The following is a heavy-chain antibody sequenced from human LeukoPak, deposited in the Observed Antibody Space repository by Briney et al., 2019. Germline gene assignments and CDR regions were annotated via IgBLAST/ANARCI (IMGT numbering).Heavy chain of an antibody. J-gene: IGHJ5*02. CDR1: GYTFSTFD. CDR3: ARDRRGSYFAAFDP. D-gene: IGHD1-26*01. CDR2: IASTGET. V-gene: IGHV3-13*01. Sequence: GGSLRLSCAASGYTFSTFDMHWVRQASGRGLEGVSSIASTGETYYAGSVKGRFTISRENAKNSLYLQMNSLRAGDTAVYYCARDRRGSYFAAFDPWGQGTLVTVSS.